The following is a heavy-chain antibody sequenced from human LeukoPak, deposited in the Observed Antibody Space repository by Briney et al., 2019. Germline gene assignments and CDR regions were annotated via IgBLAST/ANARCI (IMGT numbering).Heavy chain of an antibody. Sequence: ASVKVSCKASGYTFTSYAMHWVRQAPGQRLEWMGWINAGNGNTKYSQKLQGRVTMTTDTSTSTAYMELRSLRSDDTAVYYCARALGIAASDYWGQGTLVTVSS. V-gene: IGHV1-3*01. D-gene: IGHD6-13*01. CDR1: GYTFTSYA. J-gene: IGHJ4*02. CDR2: INAGNGNT. CDR3: ARALGIAASDY.